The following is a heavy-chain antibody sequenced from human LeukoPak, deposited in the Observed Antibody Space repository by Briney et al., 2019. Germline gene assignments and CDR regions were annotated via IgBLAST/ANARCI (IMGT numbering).Heavy chain of an antibody. CDR3: ARDREAVADWGYDWFDP. CDR1: GGSISSYY. CDR2: IYTSGSA. J-gene: IGHJ5*02. Sequence: PSETLSLTCTVSGGSISSYYWSWIRQPAGKGLEWIGPIYTSGSANYNPSLKSRVTMSVDTSKNQFSLKVTSVTAADTAVYYCARDREAVADWGYDWFDPWGQGILVTVSS. D-gene: IGHD7-27*01. V-gene: IGHV4-4*07.